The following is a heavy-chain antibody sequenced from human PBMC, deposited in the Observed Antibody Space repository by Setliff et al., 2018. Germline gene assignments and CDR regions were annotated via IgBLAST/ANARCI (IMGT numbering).Heavy chain of an antibody. J-gene: IGHJ6*03. V-gene: IGHV4-4*09. D-gene: IGHD3-10*01. CDR2: FYHSGSM. CDR1: GGSISSSY. Sequence: LSLTCTVSGGSISSSYWSWIRQPPGKGLEWIGYFYHSGSMNYNPSLKGRVTMSVDTSNNQLSLKLTSVSAEDTAVYYCARAYYYGSGNSHKYYMDVWGKGTAVTVSS. CDR3: ARAYYYGSGNSHKYYMDV.